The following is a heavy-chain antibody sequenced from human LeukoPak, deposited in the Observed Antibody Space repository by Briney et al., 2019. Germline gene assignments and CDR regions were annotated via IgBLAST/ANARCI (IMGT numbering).Heavy chain of an antibody. Sequence: GGSLRLSCAASGFTFSSYAMSWVRQAPGKRLEWVSAISGSGGSTYYADSVKGRFTISRDNSKNTLYLQMNSLRAEDTAVYYCAKRAMAPRHYYYMDVWGKGTTVTVSS. D-gene: IGHD5-18*01. J-gene: IGHJ6*03. CDR1: GFTFSSYA. CDR2: ISGSGGST. CDR3: AKRAMAPRHYYYMDV. V-gene: IGHV3-23*01.